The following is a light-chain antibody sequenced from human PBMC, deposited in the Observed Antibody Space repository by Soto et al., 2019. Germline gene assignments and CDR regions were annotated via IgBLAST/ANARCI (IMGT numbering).Light chain of an antibody. V-gene: IGLV1-44*01. CDR3: AAWDDSLRGLE. Sequence: QLVLTQPPSASGTPGQMVTISCSGSSSNIGSNTVNWYQQLPGMAPKLLIYNNSQRPSGVPDRFSGSKSGTSASLAISGLQSEDGADYYCAAWDDSLRGLEFGGGTKLTVL. CDR1: SSNIGSNT. CDR2: NNS. J-gene: IGLJ2*01.